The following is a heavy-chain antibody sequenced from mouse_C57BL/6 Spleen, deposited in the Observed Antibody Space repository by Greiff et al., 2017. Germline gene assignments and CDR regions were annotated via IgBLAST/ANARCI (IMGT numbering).Heavy chain of an antibody. J-gene: IGHJ2*01. Sequence: QVQLQQPGTELVKPGASVKLSCKASGYTFTSYWMHWVKQRPGQGLEWIGNINPSNGGTNYNEKFKSKATLTVDKSSSTAYMQLSSLTSEDAAVYYCARDGRRGGYFDYWGQGTTLTVSS. CDR2: INPSNGGT. D-gene: IGHD1-1*01. V-gene: IGHV1-53*01. CDR1: GYTFTSYW. CDR3: ARDGRRGGYFDY.